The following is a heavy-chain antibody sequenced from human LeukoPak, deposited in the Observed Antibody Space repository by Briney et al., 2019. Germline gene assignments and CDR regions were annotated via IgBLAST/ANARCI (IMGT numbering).Heavy chain of an antibody. J-gene: IGHJ5*02. V-gene: IGHV3-30-3*01. CDR2: ISYDGSNK. Sequence: GRSLRLPCAASGFTFSSYAMHWVRQAPGKGLEWVAVISYDGSNKYYADSVKGRFTISRDNSKNTLYLQMNSLRAEDTAVYYCASQPYSSSWYHWGQGTLVTVSS. CDR3: ASQPYSSSWYH. CDR1: GFTFSSYA. D-gene: IGHD6-13*01.